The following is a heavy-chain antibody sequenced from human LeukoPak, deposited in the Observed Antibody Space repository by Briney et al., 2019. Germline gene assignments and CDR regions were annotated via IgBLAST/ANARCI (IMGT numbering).Heavy chain of an antibody. D-gene: IGHD3-16*01. CDR3: ARDGGIGFPFDF. V-gene: IGHV3-7*01. J-gene: IGHJ4*02. CDR1: GFTFSGYW. CDR2: IRHDGSDK. Sequence: GGSLRLSCAASGFTFSGYWMSWVRQAPGKGLEWVANIRHDGSDKYYVDSVKGRFTISRDNAKNSLSLQMNSLRAEDTAVYYCARDGGIGFPFDFWGQGTLVTVSS.